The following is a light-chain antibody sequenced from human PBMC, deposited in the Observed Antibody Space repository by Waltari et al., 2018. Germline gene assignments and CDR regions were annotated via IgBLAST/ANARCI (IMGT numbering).Light chain of an antibody. CDR1: QGISSY. Sequence: DIQLTQSPSFLSASVGDRVTITCRDSQGISSYLAWYKQNPGKAPKLLIYAASTLQSGVPSRFSGSGSGTEFTLTISSLQPEDFATYYCQQLNSYPWTFGQGTKVEIK. CDR2: AAS. V-gene: IGKV1-9*01. CDR3: QQLNSYPWT. J-gene: IGKJ1*01.